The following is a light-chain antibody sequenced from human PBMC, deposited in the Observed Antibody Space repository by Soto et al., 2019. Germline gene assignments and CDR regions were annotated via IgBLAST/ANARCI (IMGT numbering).Light chain of an antibody. CDR3: QQYDNVPFT. Sequence: DIQMTQSPSSLSASVGERVTITCQASQDISHYLNWYQQKPGKAPKLLIYDASNLETGVPSSFSGSGSGTDFTFTISSLQPEDIAAYYCQQYDNVPFTFGQGTRLEIK. CDR1: QDISHY. CDR2: DAS. V-gene: IGKV1-33*01. J-gene: IGKJ5*01.